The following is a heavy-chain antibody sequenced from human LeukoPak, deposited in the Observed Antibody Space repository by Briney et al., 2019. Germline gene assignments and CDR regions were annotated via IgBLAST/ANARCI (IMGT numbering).Heavy chain of an antibody. D-gene: IGHD6-6*01. V-gene: IGHV1-2*02. CDR2: INPNSGGT. Sequence: GASVKVSCKASGYTFTGYYMHWVRRAPGQGLEWMGWINPNSGGTNYAQKFQGRVTMTRDTSISTAYMELSRLRSDDTAVYYCARVQLISSSEWFDPWGQGTLVTVSS. CDR3: ARVQLISSSEWFDP. CDR1: GYTFTGYY. J-gene: IGHJ5*02.